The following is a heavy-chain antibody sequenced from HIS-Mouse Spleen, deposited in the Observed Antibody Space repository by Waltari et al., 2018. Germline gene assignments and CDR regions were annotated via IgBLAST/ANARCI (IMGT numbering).Heavy chain of an antibody. CDR3: AKVWPELKTVDTPMAFDY. CDR2: ISGSGGST. D-gene: IGHD5-18*01. Sequence: EVQLLESGGGLVQPGGSLRLSCAASGFTFSSYAMSWVRQAPGKGLEWVSAISGSGGSTYHADSVKGRFTISRDNSKNTLYLQMNSLRAEDTAVYYCAKVWPELKTVDTPMAFDYWGQGTLVTVSS. J-gene: IGHJ4*02. V-gene: IGHV3-23*01. CDR1: GFTFSSYA.